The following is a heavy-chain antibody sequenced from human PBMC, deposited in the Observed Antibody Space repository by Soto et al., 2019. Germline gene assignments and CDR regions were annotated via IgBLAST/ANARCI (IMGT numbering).Heavy chain of an antibody. V-gene: IGHV3-23*01. CDR1: GFTFSSYA. D-gene: IGHD3-22*01. CDR3: AKITDEITMIVVVITGAFDI. J-gene: IGHJ3*02. CDR2: ISGSGGST. Sequence: PGGSLRLSCAASGFTFSSYAMSWVRQAPGKGLEWVSAISGSGGSTYYADSVKGGFTISRDNSKNTLYLQMNSLRAEDTAVYYCAKITDEITMIVVVITGAFDIWGQGTMVTVSS.